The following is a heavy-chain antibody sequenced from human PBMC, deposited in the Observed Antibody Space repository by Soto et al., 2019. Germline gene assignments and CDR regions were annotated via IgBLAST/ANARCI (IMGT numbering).Heavy chain of an antibody. Sequence: EVQLVESGGGLVKPGGSLRLSCAASGFTFSSYSMNWVRQAPGKGLEWVSSISSSSSYISYADSVKGRFTISRDNAKNALYLQMTSLRAEDTAVYYCARWYYYDRSGYYQTTYDFDIWRQGTMVTVSS. CDR2: ISSSSSYI. CDR3: ARWYYYDRSGYYQTTYDFDI. V-gene: IGHV3-21*01. D-gene: IGHD3-22*01. J-gene: IGHJ3*02. CDR1: GFTFSSYS.